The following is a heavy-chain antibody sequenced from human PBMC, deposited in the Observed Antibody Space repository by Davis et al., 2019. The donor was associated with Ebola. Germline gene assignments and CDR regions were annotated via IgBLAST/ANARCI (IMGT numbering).Heavy chain of an antibody. CDR3: VDGGFCTTITCYSLDY. CDR1: GITFSNYV. CDR2: ISASGRDT. J-gene: IGHJ4*02. V-gene: IGHV3-23*01. D-gene: IGHD2-15*01. Sequence: GESLKISCRASGITFSNYVMSWVRQAPGKGLEWVSVISASGRDTSYTDSVKGRFTISRDNSKNTLYLQMNSLRAEDTAVYYCVDGGFCTTITCYSLDYWGQGTLVTVSS.